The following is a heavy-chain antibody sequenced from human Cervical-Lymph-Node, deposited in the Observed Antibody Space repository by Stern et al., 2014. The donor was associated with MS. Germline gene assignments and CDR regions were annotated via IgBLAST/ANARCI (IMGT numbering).Heavy chain of an antibody. D-gene: IGHD6-19*01. J-gene: IGHJ5*02. Sequence: QLVQSGGGLVKPGGSLRLSCEASGFIFRDYHMSWIRQAPGKGLEWVSYISGGSANIYYADSVKGRFTISRDNARNSVFLQMNSLRAEDTAVYYCAKDAVAHDLWGQGTLVAVSS. V-gene: IGHV3-11*01. CDR1: GFIFRDYH. CDR2: ISGGSANI. CDR3: AKDAVAHDL.